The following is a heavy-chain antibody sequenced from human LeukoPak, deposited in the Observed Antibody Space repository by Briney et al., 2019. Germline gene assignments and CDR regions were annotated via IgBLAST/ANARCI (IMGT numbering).Heavy chain of an antibody. Sequence: PSETLSLTCTVSGGSISSSSYYWGWIRQPPGKGLEWIGSIYYSWSTYYNPSLKSRVTISVDTSKNQFSLKLSSVTAADTAVYYCVRGEDPYKQGHWGQGAQVTVSS. V-gene: IGHV4-39*01. J-gene: IGHJ4*02. D-gene: IGHD5-24*01. CDR3: VRGEDPYKQGH. CDR1: GGSISSSSYY. CDR2: IYYSWST.